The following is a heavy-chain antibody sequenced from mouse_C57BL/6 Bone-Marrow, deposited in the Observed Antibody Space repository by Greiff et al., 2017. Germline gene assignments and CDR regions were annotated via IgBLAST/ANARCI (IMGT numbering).Heavy chain of an antibody. CDR2: ISSGSSTI. Sequence: DVQLVESGGGLVKPGGSLKLSCAASGFTFSDYGMHWVRQAPEKGLEWVAYISSGSSTIYYADTVKGRFTISRDNAKNTLFLQMTSLRSEDTAMYYCENSVITTAVWYFDVWGTGTTVTVSS. CDR1: GFTFSDYG. D-gene: IGHD1-1*01. V-gene: IGHV5-17*01. CDR3: ENSVITTAVWYFDV. J-gene: IGHJ1*03.